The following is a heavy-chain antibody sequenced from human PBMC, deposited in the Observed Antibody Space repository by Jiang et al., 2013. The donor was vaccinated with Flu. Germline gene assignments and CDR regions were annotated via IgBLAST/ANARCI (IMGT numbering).Heavy chain of an antibody. CDR1: SGYY. J-gene: IGHJ4*02. CDR2: INHSGST. Sequence: SGYYWSWIRQPPREGGWSGIGEINHSGSTNYNPSLKSRVTISVDTSKNQFSLKLSSVTAADTAVYYCARVAAGYYYDSSGYYVDYWGQGTLVTVSS. V-gene: IGHV4-34*01. D-gene: IGHD3-22*01. CDR3: ARVAAGYYYDSSGYYVDY.